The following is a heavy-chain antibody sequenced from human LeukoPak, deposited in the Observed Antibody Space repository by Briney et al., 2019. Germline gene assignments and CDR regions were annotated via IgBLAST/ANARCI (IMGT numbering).Heavy chain of an antibody. J-gene: IGHJ4*02. CDR2: IRYVGSNK. Sequence: GGSLRLSCAASGFTFSSYGMHWVRQAPGKGLEWVAFIRYVGSNKYYADSVKGRFTISRDNAKNSLYLQMNSLRAEDTAVYYCAKALPGGSQSPSHYWGQGTLVTVSS. CDR3: AKALPGGSQSPSHY. CDR1: GFTFSSYG. V-gene: IGHV3-30*02. D-gene: IGHD1-26*01.